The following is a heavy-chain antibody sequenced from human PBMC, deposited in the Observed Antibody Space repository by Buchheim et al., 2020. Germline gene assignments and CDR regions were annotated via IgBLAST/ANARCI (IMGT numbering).Heavy chain of an antibody. Sequence: QVQLVESGGGLVKPGGSLRLSCAASGFTFSDYYMSWIRQAPGKGLEWVSYISSSSSYTNYADSVKGRFTISRYNAKNSLHLQMNSLRAEDTAVYYCARGRRVVVPAAIDYYYGMDVWGQGTT. CDR2: ISSSSSYT. V-gene: IGHV3-11*06. J-gene: IGHJ6*02. CDR3: ARGRRVVVPAAIDYYYGMDV. CDR1: GFTFSDYY. D-gene: IGHD2-2*02.